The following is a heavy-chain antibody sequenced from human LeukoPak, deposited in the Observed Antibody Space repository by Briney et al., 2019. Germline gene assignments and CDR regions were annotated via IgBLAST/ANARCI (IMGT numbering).Heavy chain of an antibody. CDR3: ARRRYSGSSQYIDY. Sequence: GGSLRLSCAASGFTFSSYWMSWVRQAPGKGREWVANIKQEGSEKYYVDSVKGRFTISRDNAKNSLYLQMNSLRAEDTAAYYCARRRYSGSSQYIDYSGQGPLVTVSS. CDR2: IKQEGSEK. D-gene: IGHD1-26*01. CDR1: GFTFSSYW. V-gene: IGHV3-7*01. J-gene: IGHJ4*02.